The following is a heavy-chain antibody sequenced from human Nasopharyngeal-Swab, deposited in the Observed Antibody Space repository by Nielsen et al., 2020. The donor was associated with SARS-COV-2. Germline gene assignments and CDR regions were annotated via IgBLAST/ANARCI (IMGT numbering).Heavy chain of an antibody. V-gene: IGHV1-18*01. CDR1: GYTFTSYG. CDR2: ISAYNGNT. Sequence: ASVKVSCKASGYTFTSYGISWVRQAPGQGLEWMGWISAYNGNTNYAQKLQGRVTMTTDKSTSTAYMELSSLRSEDTAVYYCARGQYYYDSSGYHMDVWGQGTTVTVSS. J-gene: IGHJ6*02. D-gene: IGHD3-22*01. CDR3: ARGQYYYDSSGYHMDV.